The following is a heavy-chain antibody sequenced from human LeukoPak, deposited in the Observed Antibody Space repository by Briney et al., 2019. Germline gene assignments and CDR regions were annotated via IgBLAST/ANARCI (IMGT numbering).Heavy chain of an antibody. Sequence: GGSLRLSCAAPGFTFSSYGMNWVRQAPGKGLEWVANINQGGSEKYYVDSVKGRFTISRDNAKNSLYLEMNSLRAEDTAVYYCLRENHDSGWSFDYWGQGTLVTVSS. CDR3: LRENHDSGWSFDY. D-gene: IGHD3-22*01. J-gene: IGHJ4*02. CDR1: GFTFSSYG. V-gene: IGHV3-7*01. CDR2: INQGGSEK.